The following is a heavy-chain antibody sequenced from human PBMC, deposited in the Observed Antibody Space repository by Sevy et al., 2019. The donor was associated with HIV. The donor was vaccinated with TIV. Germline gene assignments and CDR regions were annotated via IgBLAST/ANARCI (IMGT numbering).Heavy chain of an antibody. Sequence: SETLSLTCTVSGGSISSGSYYWSWIRQPAGKGLEWIGRIYTSGSTNYNPSLKSRVTISVDTSKNQFSLKLSSVTAADTAVYYCARVGSYYDSSGYLPTGEFDPWGQGTLVTVSS. CDR2: IYTSGST. CDR3: ARVGSYYDSSGYLPTGEFDP. D-gene: IGHD3-22*01. V-gene: IGHV4-61*02. CDR1: GGSISSGSYY. J-gene: IGHJ5*02.